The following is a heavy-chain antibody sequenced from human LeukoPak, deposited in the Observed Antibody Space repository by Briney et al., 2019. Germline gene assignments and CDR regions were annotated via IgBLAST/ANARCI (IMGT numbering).Heavy chain of an antibody. Sequence: GSLRLSCAASGFTFSSYAMGWVRQSPGKGLEWIGDINQNAGTDYNPSLKSRVTMSIDSSKNQISLNVTAATAADTAIYYCARGRTRLSWLDPWGQGTLVTVSS. CDR2: INQNAGT. J-gene: IGHJ5*02. D-gene: IGHD6-6*01. CDR3: ARGRTRLSWLDP. V-gene: IGHV4-34*01. CDR1: GFTFSSYA.